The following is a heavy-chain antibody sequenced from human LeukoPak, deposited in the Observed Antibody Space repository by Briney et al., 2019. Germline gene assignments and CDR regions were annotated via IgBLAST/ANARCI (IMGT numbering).Heavy chain of an antibody. CDR2: IHSSGTT. D-gene: IGHD6-25*01. J-gene: IGHJ5*02. CDR1: GDSISAYY. Sequence: SETLSLTCTVSGDSISAYYWSWIRQPPGKGLEWIAFIHSSGTTNYNPSLKSRVSISVDTSNNQFSLSVNSVTAAGTAVYYCARGGASSEWFDPWGQGTLVTVSS. V-gene: IGHV4-59*01. CDR3: ARGGASSEWFDP.